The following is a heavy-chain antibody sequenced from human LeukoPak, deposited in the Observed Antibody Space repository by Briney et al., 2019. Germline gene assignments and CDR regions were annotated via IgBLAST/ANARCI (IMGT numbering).Heavy chain of an antibody. J-gene: IGHJ4*02. CDR2: ISDSGGAI. D-gene: IGHD3-3*02. CDR1: GFTFSSYA. CDR3: ARIGSAAFTDY. Sequence: GGSLRLSCAASGFTFSSYAMSWVRQAPGKGLEWVSAISDSGGAIFYADSVKGRFTMSRDNSKNSLFPQMNSLRAEDTALYYCARIGSAAFTDYWGQGTLVTVSS. V-gene: IGHV3-23*01.